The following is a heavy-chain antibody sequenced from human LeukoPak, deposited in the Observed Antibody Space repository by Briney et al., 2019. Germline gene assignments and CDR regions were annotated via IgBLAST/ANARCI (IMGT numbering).Heavy chain of an antibody. CDR2: IYYSGST. CDR3: ARHLYGDYATFDY. CDR1: VASIGVGIYS. D-gene: IGHD4-17*01. J-gene: IGHJ4*02. Sequence: WETCSFTCMSPVASIGVGIYSWGGIPHPPGKGRGGMGSIYYSGSTYYNPSLKSRVTISVDTSKNQFSLKVSSVTAADTAVYYCARHLYGDYATFDYWGQGTLVTVSS. V-gene: IGHV4-39*01.